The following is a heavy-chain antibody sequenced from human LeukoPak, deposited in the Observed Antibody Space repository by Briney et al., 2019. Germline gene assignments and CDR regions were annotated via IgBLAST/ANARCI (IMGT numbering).Heavy chain of an antibody. Sequence: PSETLSLTCAVYGGSFSGYYWSWIRQPPGKGLEWIGEINHSGSTNYNPSLKSRVTISVDTSKNQFSLKLSSVTAADTAVYYCARISGYNFCYYYGMDVWGQGTTVTVSS. CDR2: INHSGST. CDR1: GGSFSGYY. D-gene: IGHD5-12*01. J-gene: IGHJ6*02. CDR3: ARISGYNFCYYYGMDV. V-gene: IGHV4-34*01.